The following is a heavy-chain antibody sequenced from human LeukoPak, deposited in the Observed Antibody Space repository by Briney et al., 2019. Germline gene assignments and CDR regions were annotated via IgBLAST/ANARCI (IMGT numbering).Heavy chain of an antibody. V-gene: IGHV3-23*01. CDR3: DPIIAAAGLGYDY. D-gene: IGHD6-13*01. CDR2: ISGSGGST. J-gene: IGHJ4*02. Sequence: PGGSLRLSCAASRFTFSSYAMSWVRQAPGKGLEWVSAISGSGGSTYYADSVKGRFTISRDNSKNTLYLQMNSLRAEDTAVYYCDPIIAAAGLGYDYWGQGTLVTVSS. CDR1: RFTFSSYA.